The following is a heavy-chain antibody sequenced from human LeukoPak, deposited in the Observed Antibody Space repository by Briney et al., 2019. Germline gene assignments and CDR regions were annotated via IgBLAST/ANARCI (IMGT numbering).Heavy chain of an antibody. Sequence: PSETLSLTCTVSGGSISSSSYYWGWIRQPPGKGLEWIGSIYYSGSTYYNPSLKSRVTISVDTSKNQSSLKLSSVTAADTAVYYCARNVVGATVYYFDYWGQGTLVTVSS. D-gene: IGHD1-26*01. CDR2: IYYSGST. CDR3: ARNVVGATVYYFDY. J-gene: IGHJ4*02. V-gene: IGHV4-39*01. CDR1: GGSISSSSYY.